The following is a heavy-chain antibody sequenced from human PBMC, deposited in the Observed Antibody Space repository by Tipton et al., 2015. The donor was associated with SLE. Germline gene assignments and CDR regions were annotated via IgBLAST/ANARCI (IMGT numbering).Heavy chain of an antibody. CDR1: GYTFTSYG. CDR2: ISAYNGNT. Sequence: QSGPEVKKPGASVKVSCKASGYTFTSYGISWVRQAPGQGLEWMGWISAYNGNTSYAQKLQGRVTMTTDTSTSTAYMELRSLRSDDTAVYYCARESRIAVAGTGWFDPWGQGTLVTVSS. J-gene: IGHJ5*02. V-gene: IGHV1-18*01. D-gene: IGHD6-19*01. CDR3: ARESRIAVAGTGWFDP.